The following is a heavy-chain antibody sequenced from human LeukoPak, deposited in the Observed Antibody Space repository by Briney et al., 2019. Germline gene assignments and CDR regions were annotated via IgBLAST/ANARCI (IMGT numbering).Heavy chain of an antibody. Sequence: PSETLSLTCTVSGGSISSYYWSWIRQPPGKGLEGMGHIYYSGSTNYNPSLKSRGTISVDTSKNQSSLKLSTVTAADTAVYYCARLELHYGSGSPYYFDYWGQGTLVTVSS. D-gene: IGHD3-10*01. CDR3: ARLELHYGSGSPYYFDY. V-gene: IGHV4-59*08. CDR1: GGSISSYY. J-gene: IGHJ4*02. CDR2: IYYSGST.